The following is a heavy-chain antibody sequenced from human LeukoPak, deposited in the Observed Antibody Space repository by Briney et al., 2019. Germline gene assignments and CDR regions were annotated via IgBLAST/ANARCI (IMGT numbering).Heavy chain of an antibody. CDR1: GFTFSNYN. CDR3: AKDSLEAAGNWDS. J-gene: IGHJ4*02. D-gene: IGHD6-13*01. Sequence: GGSLRLSCAASGFTFSNYNMNWVRQAPGKGLEWVSYISSSSSTIYYADSVKGRFTISRDNSKNSLYLQMNSLRTEDTALYYCAKDSLEAAGNWDSWGQGTLVTVSS. V-gene: IGHV3-48*04. CDR2: ISSSSSTI.